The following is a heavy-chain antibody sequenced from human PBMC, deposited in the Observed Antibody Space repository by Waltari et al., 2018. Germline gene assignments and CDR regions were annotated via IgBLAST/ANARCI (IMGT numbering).Heavy chain of an antibody. J-gene: IGHJ1*01. CDR3: ARGVDIVVVPAAMYFQH. CDR1: GGSISSYY. CDR2: ISYSGST. Sequence: QVQLQESGPGLVKPSETLSLTCTVSGGSISSYYWSWIRQPPGKGLEWIGYISYSGSTNYNPSLNGRVTMSVDTSKNQCSLKLSSVVAADTAAYYCARGVDIVVVPAAMYFQHWGQGTLVTVSS. D-gene: IGHD2-2*01. V-gene: IGHV4-59*01.